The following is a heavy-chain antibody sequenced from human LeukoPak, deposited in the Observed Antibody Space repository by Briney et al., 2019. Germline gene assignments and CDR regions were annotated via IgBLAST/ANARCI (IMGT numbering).Heavy chain of an antibody. CDR2: IYYSGST. D-gene: IGHD2-2*01. CDR3: ARGGGRYCSSTSCYSFPVGY. CDR1: GGSISSYY. Sequence: SETLSLTCTVSGGSISSYYWSWIRQPPGKGLEWIGYIYYSGSTNYNPSLKSRVTISVDTSKNQFSLKLSSVTAADTAVYYCARGGGRYCSSTSCYSFPVGYWGQGTLVTVSS. J-gene: IGHJ4*02. V-gene: IGHV4-59*01.